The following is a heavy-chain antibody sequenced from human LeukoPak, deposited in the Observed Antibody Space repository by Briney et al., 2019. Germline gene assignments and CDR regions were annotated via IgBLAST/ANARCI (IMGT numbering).Heavy chain of an antibody. J-gene: IGHJ4*02. CDR1: GGSISSGSYY. Sequence: SQTLSLTCTVSGGSISSGSYYWSWIRQPAGKGLEWIGRIYTSGSTNYNPSLKSRVTISVDTSKNQFSLKLSSVTAADTAVYYCARGYSLIDYWGQGTLVTVSS. CDR3: ARGYSLIDY. D-gene: IGHD3-22*01. V-gene: IGHV4-61*02. CDR2: IYTSGST.